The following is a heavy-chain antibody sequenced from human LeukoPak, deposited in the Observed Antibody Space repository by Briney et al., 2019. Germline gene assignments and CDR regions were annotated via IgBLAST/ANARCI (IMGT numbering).Heavy chain of an antibody. CDR1: GLTVSYNY. J-gene: IGHJ4*02. CDR3: ARHSYTLADY. CDR2: IHSAGSA. Sequence: GGSLRLSCSASGLTVSYNYMSWVRHAPGERLQWVSVIHSAGSAYYADSVKGRFTISRDNAKNTLYLQINSLRADDTAVYYCARHSYTLADYWGQGTLVTVSS. D-gene: IGHD3-16*01. V-gene: IGHV3-53*01.